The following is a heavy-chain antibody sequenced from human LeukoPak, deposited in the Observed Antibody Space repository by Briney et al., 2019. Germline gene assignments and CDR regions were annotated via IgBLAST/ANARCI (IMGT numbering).Heavy chain of an antibody. V-gene: IGHV4-4*07. J-gene: IGHJ6*03. CDR2: IYTSGST. D-gene: IGHD2-2*01. Sequence: SETLSLTCTVSGGSISSYYWGWIRQPAGKGLQWIGRIYTSGSTNYNPSLKSRVTMSIDTSKNQFSLKLSSVTAADTAVYYCARDEEDIVVVPAAMRYYYYYYMDVWGKGTTVTVSS. CDR1: GGSISSYY. CDR3: ARDEEDIVVVPAAMRYYYYYYMDV.